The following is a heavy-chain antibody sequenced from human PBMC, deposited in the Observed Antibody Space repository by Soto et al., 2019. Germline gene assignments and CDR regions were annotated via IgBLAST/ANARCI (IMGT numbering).Heavy chain of an antibody. CDR2: MNPNTGNT. CDR3: ARQWELSGYYYGMDV. CDR1: GYTFTSYD. J-gene: IGHJ6*02. V-gene: IGHV1-8*01. Sequence: ASVKVSCKAAGYTFTSYDFNWVRQATGQGLEWMGWMNPNTGNTGYAQKFQGRVTMTRDTSISTAYMELSSLRSEDTAVYYCARQWELSGYYYGMDVWGQGTTVTV. D-gene: IGHD1-26*01.